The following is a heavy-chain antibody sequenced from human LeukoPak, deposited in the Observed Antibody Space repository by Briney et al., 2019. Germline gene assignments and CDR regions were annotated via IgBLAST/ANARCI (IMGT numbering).Heavy chain of an antibody. J-gene: IGHJ3*02. D-gene: IGHD1-26*01. Sequence: GGSLRLSCAASGFTFSDYGMHWVRQAPGKGLEWVAFIRFDGTNKYFADSVKGRFTISRDNSNNTLFLQMNSLRTEDTAVYYCAKDMGADDDAFDIWGQGTMVTVSS. V-gene: IGHV3-30*02. CDR2: IRFDGTNK. CDR3: AKDMGADDDAFDI. CDR1: GFTFSDYG.